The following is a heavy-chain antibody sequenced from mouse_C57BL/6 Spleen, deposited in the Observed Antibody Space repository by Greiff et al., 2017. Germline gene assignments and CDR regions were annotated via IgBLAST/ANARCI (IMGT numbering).Heavy chain of an antibody. CDR3: ARIDYDGGDY. CDR2: IWSGGST. D-gene: IGHD2-4*01. V-gene: IGHV2-2*01. J-gene: IGHJ2*01. CDR1: GFSLTSYG. Sequence: QVQLQQSGPGLVQPSQSLSITCTVSGFSLTSYGVHWVRQSPGKGLEWLGVIWSGGSTDYSAAFISRLSSSKDDSKSQVVFKMNSLQADDTAIYYCARIDYDGGDYWGQGTTLTVAS.